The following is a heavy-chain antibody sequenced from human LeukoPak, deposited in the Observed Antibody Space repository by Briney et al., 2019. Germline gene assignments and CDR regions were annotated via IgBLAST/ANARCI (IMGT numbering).Heavy chain of an antibody. V-gene: IGHV4-34*01. CDR1: GGSLSGYY. Sequence: SETLSLTFDVSGGSLSGYYWTSIRQSPGKGLEWIGAINHSGGPNYNPSLKSRVSMSIDTSKSPLSLNLTSVTAADTAMYYCARGNSDYPYFFDSWGQGALVTVSS. CDR3: ARGNSDYPYFFDS. CDR2: INHSGGP. J-gene: IGHJ4*02. D-gene: IGHD5-12*01.